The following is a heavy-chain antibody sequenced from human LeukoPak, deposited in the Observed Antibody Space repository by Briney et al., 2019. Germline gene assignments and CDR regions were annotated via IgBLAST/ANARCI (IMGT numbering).Heavy chain of an antibody. J-gene: IGHJ4*02. CDR2: INPSSGGT. CDR1: GYTFTSYY. Sequence: ASVKVSCKASGYTFTSYYMHWVRQAPGQGLEWMGRINPSSGGTNYAQKFQGRVTMTRDTSINTAYMALSSLRSDDTAVYYCARGPSGSDYWGQGTLVTVSS. CDR3: ARGPSGSDY. D-gene: IGHD3-10*01. V-gene: IGHV1-2*06.